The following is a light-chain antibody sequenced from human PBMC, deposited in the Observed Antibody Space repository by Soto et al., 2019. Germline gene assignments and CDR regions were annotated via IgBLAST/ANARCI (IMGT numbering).Light chain of an antibody. Sequence: EIVMTQSPATLSVSPGERATLSCRASQSVSNNYLAWYQQKPGQAPRLLIYGASNRATGIPDRFSGSGSGTDFTLTISRLEPEDFAVYYCQQYINLWTFGQGTTVDIK. CDR3: QQYINLWT. CDR1: QSVSNNY. CDR2: GAS. J-gene: IGKJ1*01. V-gene: IGKV3-20*01.